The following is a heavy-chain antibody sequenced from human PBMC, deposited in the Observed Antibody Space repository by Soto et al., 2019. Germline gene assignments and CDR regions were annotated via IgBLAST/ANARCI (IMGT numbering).Heavy chain of an antibody. V-gene: IGHV1-8*01. CDR3: ARGSPSKLWFGGLFPGHYYYGMDV. Sequence: ASVKVSCKASGYTFTSYDINWVRQATGQGLEWMGWMNPNSGNTGYAQKFQGRVTMTRNTSISTAYMELSSLRSEDTAVYYCARGSPSKLWFGGLFPGHYYYGMDVWGQGTTVTVSS. CDR1: GYTFTSYD. D-gene: IGHD3-10*01. CDR2: MNPNSGNT. J-gene: IGHJ6*02.